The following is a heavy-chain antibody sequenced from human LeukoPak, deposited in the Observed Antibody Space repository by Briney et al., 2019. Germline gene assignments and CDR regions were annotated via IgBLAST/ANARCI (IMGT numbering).Heavy chain of an antibody. J-gene: IGHJ4*02. V-gene: IGHV3-48*01. CDR2: ISSRSRTI. Sequence: GGSLRLSGAASGFTFSSYGMNWVRQAPGKGLEWVSYISSRSRTIYYADSVKGRFTISRDNSKNTLYLQMNSLRAEDTAVYYCARDIGGIFDSWGQGTLVTVSS. D-gene: IGHD1-26*01. CDR3: ARDIGGIFDS. CDR1: GFTFSSYG.